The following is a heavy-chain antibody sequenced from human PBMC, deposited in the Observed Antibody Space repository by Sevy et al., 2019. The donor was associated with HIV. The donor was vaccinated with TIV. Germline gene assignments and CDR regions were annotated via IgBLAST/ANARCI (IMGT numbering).Heavy chain of an antibody. J-gene: IGHJ3*01. V-gene: IGHV3-23*01. CDR2: LSGSGGTI. CDR3: ATGTTDSSISWVFDV. CDR1: GFTYFSHV. Sequence: GESLKISCAASGFTYFSHVMSWVRQAPGKGLEWVSGLSGSGGTIYYADSVKGRFSISRDNSKNKLYLQMRSLRIEDTAVYYCATGTTDSSISWVFDVWGQGTMVTVSS. D-gene: IGHD6-13*01.